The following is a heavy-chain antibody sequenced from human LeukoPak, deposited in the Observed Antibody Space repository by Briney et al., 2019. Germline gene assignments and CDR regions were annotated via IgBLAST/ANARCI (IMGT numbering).Heavy chain of an antibody. CDR1: GGSFSGYY. CDR3: ACSLHVDTAMGV. D-gene: IGHD5-18*01. J-gene: IGHJ4*02. CDR2: INHSGST. V-gene: IGHV4-34*01. Sequence: SETLSLTCAVYGGSFSGYYWSWIRQPPGKGLEWIGEINHSGSTNYNPSLKSRVTISVDTSKNQFSLKLSSVTAADTAVYYCACSLHVDTAMGVWGQGTLVTVSS.